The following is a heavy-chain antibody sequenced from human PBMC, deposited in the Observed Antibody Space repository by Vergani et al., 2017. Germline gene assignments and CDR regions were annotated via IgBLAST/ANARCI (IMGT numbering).Heavy chain of an antibody. Sequence: VQLVESGGGLVKPGGSLRLSCAASGFTFSDYYMSWIRQAPGKGLEWVSYISSSSSYTNYADSGKGRFTISRDNAKNSLYLQMNSLRAEDTAVYYCARCAGSGTNWFDPWGQGTLVTVSS. V-gene: IGHV3-11*06. CDR2: ISSSSSYT. J-gene: IGHJ5*02. D-gene: IGHD3-10*01. CDR1: GFTFSDYY. CDR3: ARCAGSGTNWFDP.